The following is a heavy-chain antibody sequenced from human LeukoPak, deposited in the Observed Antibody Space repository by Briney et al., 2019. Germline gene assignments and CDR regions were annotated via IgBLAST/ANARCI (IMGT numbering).Heavy chain of an antibody. CDR2: INAGNGNT. J-gene: IGHJ6*02. CDR1: GYTFTTYA. CDR3: ASPYPGIAAAGHSFYYGMDV. V-gene: IGHV1-3*01. Sequence: ASVKVSCKTSGYTFTTYAIHWVRQAPGQRPEWMGWINAGNGNTQYSQKFQGRVTITRDTSACTAYMQLSSLKSEDTAVYYCASPYPGIAAAGHSFYYGMDVWGQGTTVTVSS. D-gene: IGHD6-13*01.